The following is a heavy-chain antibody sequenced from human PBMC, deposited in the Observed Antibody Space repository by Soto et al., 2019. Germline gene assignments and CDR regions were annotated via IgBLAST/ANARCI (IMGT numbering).Heavy chain of an antibody. Sequence: QVQLQESGPGLVKPSQTLSLTCTVSGGSLSTVNYCWSWIRQSPDKGLEWLGHIYNGGTTYTNPSLTSRGSISIDAATKHLTLKLRSVSASDTAGYYCARGTSGDKVDSWGQGTLVTVSS. J-gene: IGHJ4*02. D-gene: IGHD3-16*01. CDR3: ARGTSGDKVDS. CDR1: GGSLSTVNYC. CDR2: IYNGGTT. V-gene: IGHV4-30-4*01.